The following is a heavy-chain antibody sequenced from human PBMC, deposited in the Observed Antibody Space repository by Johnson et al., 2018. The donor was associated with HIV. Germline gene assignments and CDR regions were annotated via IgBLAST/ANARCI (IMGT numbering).Heavy chain of an antibody. Sequence: VQLVESGGGLVKPGGSLRLSCAASGFTFSSYAMQWVRQAPGKGLEYVSAISSNGGSTYYANSVKGRFTISRDNSKNTLYLQMNRLRAEDSAVYYCARAYYDSGGYYPHAFHVWGQGTVVTVSS. CDR2: ISSNGGST. V-gene: IGHV3-64*01. J-gene: IGHJ3*01. D-gene: IGHD3-22*01. CDR3: ARAYYDSGGYYPHAFHV. CDR1: GFTFSSYA.